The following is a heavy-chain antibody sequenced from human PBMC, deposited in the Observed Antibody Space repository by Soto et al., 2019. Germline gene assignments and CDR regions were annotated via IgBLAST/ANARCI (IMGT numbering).Heavy chain of an antibody. Sequence: QVQLQQWGAGLLKPSETLSLTCAVYGGSFSGYYWSWIRQPPGKGLEWIGEINHSGSTNYNPSLKSRVTISVDTSKNQVSLKLSSVTAADTAVYYCASYGDFSTYLDYWGQGTLVTVSS. CDR1: GGSFSGYY. CDR3: ASYGDFSTYLDY. D-gene: IGHD4-17*01. J-gene: IGHJ4*02. V-gene: IGHV4-34*01. CDR2: INHSGST.